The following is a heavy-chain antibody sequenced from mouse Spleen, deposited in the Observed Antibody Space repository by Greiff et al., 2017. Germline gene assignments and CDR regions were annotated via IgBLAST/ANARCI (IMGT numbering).Heavy chain of an antibody. CDR3: ARKDWECAMDY. CDR1: GYTFTSYW. V-gene: IGHV1-87*01. J-gene: IGHJ4*01. CDR2: IYPGDGDT. D-gene: IGHD4-1*01. Sequence: QVQLKQSGAELARPGASVKLSCKASGYTFTSYWMQWVKQRPGQGLEWIGAIYPGDGDTRYTQKFKGKATLTADKSSSTAYMQLSSLASEDSAVYYCARKDWECAMDYWGQGTSVTVSS.